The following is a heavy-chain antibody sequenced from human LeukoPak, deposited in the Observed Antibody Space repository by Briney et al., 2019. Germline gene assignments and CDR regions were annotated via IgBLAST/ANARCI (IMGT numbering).Heavy chain of an antibody. CDR3: ARDRVGSGWPRPYYFEF. V-gene: IGHV1-2*02. CDR2: INPNTGAT. J-gene: IGHJ4*02. CDR1: GYTFTGYY. Sequence: ASVKVSCKPSGYTFTGYYLHWVRQAPGQGPEWLGWINPNTGATMYAQNFQSRVTMTRDTSVSTGYMELRSLTSDDSAVYYCARDRVGSGWPRPYYFEFWGQGTLVTVSS. D-gene: IGHD6-19*01.